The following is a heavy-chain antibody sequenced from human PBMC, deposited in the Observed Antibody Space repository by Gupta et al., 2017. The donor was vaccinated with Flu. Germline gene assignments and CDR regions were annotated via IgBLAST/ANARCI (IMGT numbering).Heavy chain of an antibody. Sequence: SGSTYYNSSLKSRVTISVDTSNNQFSLQLSSVTASDTAVYYCARRYSGYDEDYFDYWGQGTLVTVSS. CDR3: ARRYSGYDEDYFDY. J-gene: IGHJ4*02. D-gene: IGHD5-12*01. CDR2: SGST. V-gene: IGHV4-39*01.